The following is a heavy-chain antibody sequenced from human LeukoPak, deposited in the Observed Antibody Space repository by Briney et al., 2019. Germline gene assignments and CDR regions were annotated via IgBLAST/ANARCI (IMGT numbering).Heavy chain of an antibody. CDR3: ARGRFGEFISLGDY. V-gene: IGHV3-64*01. J-gene: IGHJ4*02. CDR2: ISSNGGST. D-gene: IGHD3-10*01. CDR1: GFTFSSYA. Sequence: PGGSLRLSCAASGFTFSSYAMHWVRQAPGKGLEYVSAISSNGGSTYYANSVKGRFTISRDNSKNTLYLQMGSLRAEDMAVYYCARGRFGEFISLGDYWGQGTLATVSS.